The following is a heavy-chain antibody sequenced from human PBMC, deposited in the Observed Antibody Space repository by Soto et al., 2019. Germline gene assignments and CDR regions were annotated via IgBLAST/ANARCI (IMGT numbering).Heavy chain of an antibody. Sequence: QVQLVESGGGVAQPGRSLRLSCAASGITFSSYAIHWVRQAPGKGLEWVAVISYDGSNKYYADSAKGRFTISRDNSKNTLYLQMNSLRAEDTAVYYCARELWYFDLWGRGTLVTVSS. CDR2: ISYDGSNK. CDR3: ARELWYFDL. CDR1: GITFSSYA. V-gene: IGHV3-30-3*01. J-gene: IGHJ2*01.